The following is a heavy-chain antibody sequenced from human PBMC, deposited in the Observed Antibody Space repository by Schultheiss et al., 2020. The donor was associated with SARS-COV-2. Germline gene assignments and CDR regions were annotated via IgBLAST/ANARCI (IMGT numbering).Heavy chain of an antibody. D-gene: IGHD4-11*01. V-gene: IGHV1-69*13. CDR3: ARGYSNYGRYGMDV. Sequence: SVKVSCKASGGTFSSYAISWVRQAPGQGLEWMGWISSYNGNTNYVQELQGRVTITADESTSTAYMELSSLRSEDTAVYYCARGYSNYGRYGMDVWGQGTTVTVSS. CDR1: GGTFSSYA. J-gene: IGHJ6*02. CDR2: ISSYNGNT.